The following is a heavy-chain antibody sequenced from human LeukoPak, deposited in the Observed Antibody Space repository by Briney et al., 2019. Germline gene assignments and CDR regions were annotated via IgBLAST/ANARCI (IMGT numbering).Heavy chain of an antibody. D-gene: IGHD1-26*01. CDR3: ARRIAAATDY. Sequence: SETLSLTCTVSGGSLSSSSYYWGWLRQPPGTGLEWIGSIYYSGSTYYNPSLKSRVTISVDTSKNQFSLKLSSVTAADTAVYYCARRIAAATDYWGQGTLVTVSS. V-gene: IGHV4-39*01. CDR2: IYYSGST. J-gene: IGHJ4*02. CDR1: GGSLSSSSYY.